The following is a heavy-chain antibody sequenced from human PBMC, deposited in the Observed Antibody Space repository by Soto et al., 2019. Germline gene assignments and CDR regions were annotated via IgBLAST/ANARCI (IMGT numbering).Heavy chain of an antibody. J-gene: IGHJ5*02. Sequence: QITLKESGPTLVKPTQTLTLTCTFSGFSLSTSGVGVGWIRQPPGKALEWLALIYCDDDKRYSPSLKSRLTITTATSKNQVVLTMTNMDPVETATYYCAHSLYDYVWGTNWFDPWGQGTMVTVSS. CDR2: IYCDDDK. D-gene: IGHD3-16*01. CDR1: GFSLSTSGVG. CDR3: AHSLYDYVWGTNWFDP. V-gene: IGHV2-5*02.